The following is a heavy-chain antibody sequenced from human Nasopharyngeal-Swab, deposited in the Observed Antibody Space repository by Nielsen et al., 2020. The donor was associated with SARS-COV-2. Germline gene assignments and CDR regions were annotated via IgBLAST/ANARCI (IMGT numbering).Heavy chain of an antibody. J-gene: IGHJ4*02. CDR3: ARDVGFSAPD. V-gene: IGHV1-69*04. D-gene: IGHD3-10*01. Sequence: SVKVSCNASGGTFSSYAISWVRQAPGQGLEWMGRIIPILGIANYAQKFQGRVTITADKSTSTAYMELSSLRSEDTAVYYCARDVGFSAPDWGQGTLVTVSS. CDR2: IIPILGIA. CDR1: GGTFSSYA.